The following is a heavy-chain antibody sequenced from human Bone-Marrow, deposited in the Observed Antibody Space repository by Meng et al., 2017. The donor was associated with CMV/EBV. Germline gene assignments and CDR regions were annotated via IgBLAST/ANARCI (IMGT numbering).Heavy chain of an antibody. CDR3: AREYTSYYYYYYGMDV. V-gene: IGHV3-21*01. J-gene: IGHJ6*02. Sequence: WGSLKLSCAASGFTFSSYSMNWVRQAPGKGLEWVSSISSSSSYIYYADSVKGRFTISRDNSKNTQYLQMNSLRAEDTAVYFCAREYTSYYYYYYGMDVWGQGTTVTVSS. CDR2: ISSSSSYI. CDR1: GFTFSSYS. D-gene: IGHD6-6*01.